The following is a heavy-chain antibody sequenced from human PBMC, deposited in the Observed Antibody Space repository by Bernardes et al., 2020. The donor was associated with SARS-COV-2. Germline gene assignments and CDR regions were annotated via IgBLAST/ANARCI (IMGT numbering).Heavy chain of an antibody. Sequence: GGSLRLSCAASGFTFSSYWMSWVRQAPGKGLEWVASISSSGSYIYFADSVKGRFSASRDNAKDSLYLQMNSLRAEDTAVYYCARDLARATPFYFDHWGQGTLVTVSS. D-gene: IGHD3-10*01. J-gene: IGHJ4*02. CDR2: ISSSGSYI. CDR3: ARDLARATPFYFDH. CDR1: GFTFSSYW. V-gene: IGHV3-21*01.